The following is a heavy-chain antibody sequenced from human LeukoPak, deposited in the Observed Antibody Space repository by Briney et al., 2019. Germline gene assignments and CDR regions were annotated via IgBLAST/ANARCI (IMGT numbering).Heavy chain of an antibody. D-gene: IGHD2-2*01. CDR1: GFTFSSYA. V-gene: IGHV3-30*04. CDR2: ISHDGSNK. Sequence: PGGSLRLSCAASGFTFSSYAMLWVRQAPGKGLEWVAVISHDGSNKYYADSVKGRFTISRDNSKNSLYLQMNSLRSEDTAVNYCARTPVVPAVGYYYGMDVWGQGTTVTVSS. CDR3: ARTPVVPAVGYYYGMDV. J-gene: IGHJ6*02.